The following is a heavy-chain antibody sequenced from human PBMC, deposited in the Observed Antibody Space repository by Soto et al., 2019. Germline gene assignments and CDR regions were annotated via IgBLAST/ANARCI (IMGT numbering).Heavy chain of an antibody. CDR3: AMVDVYVTPSPQDV. J-gene: IGHJ6*02. V-gene: IGHV1-18*01. Sequence: QVQLVQSGAEVKHPGASVQVSCTASGYSFTRYGIGWARQAHGQGLEWMGWINAYNGNTNYAQNLQGRLTLTTDTSTTTSYMELRSLRSNDTAIYYCAMVDVYVTPSPQDVWGQGTTVTVSS. CDR2: INAYNGNT. CDR1: GYSFTRYG. D-gene: IGHD3-16*01.